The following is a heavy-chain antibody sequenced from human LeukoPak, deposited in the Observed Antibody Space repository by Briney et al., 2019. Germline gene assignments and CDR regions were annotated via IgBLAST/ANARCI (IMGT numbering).Heavy chain of an antibody. CDR2: IYHSGST. V-gene: IGHV4-38-2*02. CDR1: GYSISSGYY. J-gene: IGHJ5*02. Sequence: SETLSLTCTASGYSISSGYYWGWIRQPPGKGLEWIGSIYHSGSTYYNPSLKSRVTISVDTSKNQFSLKLSSVTAADTAVYYCARDLGSGWYFRNWFDPWGQGTLVTVSS. D-gene: IGHD6-19*01. CDR3: ARDLGSGWYFRNWFDP.